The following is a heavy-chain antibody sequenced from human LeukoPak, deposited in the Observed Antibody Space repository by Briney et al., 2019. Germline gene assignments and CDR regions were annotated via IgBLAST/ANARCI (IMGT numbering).Heavy chain of an antibody. Sequence: PSETLSLTCTVSGGSISSYYWSWIRQPPGKGLEGIGYIYYSGSTNYNPSLKSRVTISVDTSKNQFSLKLSSVTAADTAVYYCTRHGPTNFVVVPGTSERDYWGQGTLVTVSS. CDR1: GGSISSYY. CDR2: IYYSGST. J-gene: IGHJ4*02. CDR3: TRHGPTNFVVVPGTSERDY. V-gene: IGHV4-59*01. D-gene: IGHD2-2*01.